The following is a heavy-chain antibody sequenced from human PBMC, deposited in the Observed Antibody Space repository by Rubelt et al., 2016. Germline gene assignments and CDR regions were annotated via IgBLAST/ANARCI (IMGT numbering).Heavy chain of an antibody. CDR1: GFTFSSYA. CDR3: ARAVGATSKFYFDY. J-gene: IGHJ4*02. Sequence: VVQPGRSLRLSCAASGFTFSSYAMHWVRQAPGKGLEWVAVISYDGSNKYYADSVKGRFTISRDNSKNTLYLQMNSLRAEDTAVYYCARAVGATSKFYFDYWGQGTLVTVSS. D-gene: IGHD1-26*01. V-gene: IGHV3-30*04. CDR2: ISYDGSNK.